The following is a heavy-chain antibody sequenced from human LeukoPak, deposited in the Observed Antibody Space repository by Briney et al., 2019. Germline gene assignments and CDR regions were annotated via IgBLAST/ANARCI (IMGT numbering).Heavy chain of an antibody. V-gene: IGHV3-23*01. CDR2: ISGSGGST. J-gene: IGHJ4*02. CDR3: AKDFTMVRGVTFGW. D-gene: IGHD3-10*01. CDR1: GFTFSSYA. Sequence: GSLRLSCAASGFTFSSYAMSWVRQAPGKGLEWVSAISGSGGSTFYADSVKGRFTISRDNSRNVVYLQMNSLRAEDTAVYYCAKDFTMVRGVTFGWWGQGTLVTVSS.